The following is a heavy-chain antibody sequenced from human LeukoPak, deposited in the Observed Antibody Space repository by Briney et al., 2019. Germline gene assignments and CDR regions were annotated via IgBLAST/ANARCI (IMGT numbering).Heavy chain of an antibody. V-gene: IGHV3-49*03. D-gene: IGHD2-15*01. CDR2: IRSKAYGGTT. J-gene: IGHJ4*02. CDR3: TRDFDIPVVVIATIDY. Sequence: PGRSLRLSCTASGFTFDDYAMSWFRQAPGKGLEWVGFIRSKAYGGTTEYAASVKGRFTISRDDSKSIAYLQMNSLRTEDTAVYYCTRDFDIPVVVIATIDYWGQGTLVTVSS. CDR1: GFTFDDYA.